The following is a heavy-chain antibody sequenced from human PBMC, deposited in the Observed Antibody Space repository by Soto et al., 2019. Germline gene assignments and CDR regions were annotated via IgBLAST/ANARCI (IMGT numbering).Heavy chain of an antibody. CDR3: ARDASGWYFSRGRYYGMDV. V-gene: IGHV1-8*01. CDR2: MNPNSGNT. CDR1: GYTFTSYD. D-gene: IGHD6-19*01. J-gene: IGHJ6*02. Sequence: ASVKVSCKASGYTFTSYDINWVRQATGQGLEWMGWMNPNSGNTGYAQKFQGRVTMTRNTSISTAYMELSSLRSEDTAVYYCARDASGWYFSRGRYYGMDVWGQGTTVPVSS.